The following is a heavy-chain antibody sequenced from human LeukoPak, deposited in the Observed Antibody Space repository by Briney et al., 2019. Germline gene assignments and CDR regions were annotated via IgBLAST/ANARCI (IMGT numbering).Heavy chain of an antibody. CDR2: ISGSGGST. V-gene: IGHV3-23*01. J-gene: IGHJ4*02. Sequence: TGGSLRLSCAASGLTFSSNAMSWVRQAPGKGLEWVSCISGSGGSTYYADSVKGRFTISRDNSKNTLYLQMNSLRAEDTAVYYCAKRSNGWYWDYWGQGTLVTVSS. CDR3: AKRSNGWYWDY. CDR1: GLTFSSNA. D-gene: IGHD6-19*01.